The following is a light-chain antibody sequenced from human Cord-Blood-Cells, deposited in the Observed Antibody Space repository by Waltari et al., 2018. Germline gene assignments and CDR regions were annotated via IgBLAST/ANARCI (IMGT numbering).Light chain of an antibody. CDR1: SSDVGSYNL. J-gene: IGLJ1*01. Sequence: QSALTQPASVSGSPGQSITISCPGTSSDVGSYNLVSWYLQHPGKAPKLMIYEGSKRPSVVSNRFSGSQSVNTASLTISGRQAEDEADYYCCSYAGSSTYVFGTGTKVTVL. CDR2: EGS. CDR3: CSYAGSSTYV. V-gene: IGLV2-23*01.